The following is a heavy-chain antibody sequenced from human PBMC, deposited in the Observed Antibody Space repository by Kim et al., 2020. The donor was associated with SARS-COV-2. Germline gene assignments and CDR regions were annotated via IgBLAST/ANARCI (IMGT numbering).Heavy chain of an antibody. V-gene: IGHV3-9*01. CDR1: GFTFSVYD. J-gene: IGHJ3*02. D-gene: IGHD3-10*01. CDR2: ISWNSVSL. Sequence: GGSLRLSCAASGFTFSVYDMYWVRQGPGKGLEWVSTISWNSVSLDYVDSVKGRFTVSRDNVKNFLYLQMNSLRTEDTALYYCAKKYGSGSMGAFDIRGQGTMVTVS. CDR3: AKKYGSGSMGAFDI.